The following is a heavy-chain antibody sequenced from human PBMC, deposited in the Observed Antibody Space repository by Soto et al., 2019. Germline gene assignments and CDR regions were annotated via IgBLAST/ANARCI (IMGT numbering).Heavy chain of an antibody. CDR2: IYATGTT. V-gene: IGHV4-4*07. CDR3: VRDGTKTLRDWFDP. D-gene: IGHD1-1*01. J-gene: IGHJ5*02. Sequence: ETLSLTCTVSVASISGFYWSWIRKSAGKGLEWIGRIYATGTTDYNPSLKSRVMMSVDTSKKQFSLKLRSVTAADAAVYYCVRDGTKTLRDWFDPWGQGISGTVSS. CDR1: VASISGFY.